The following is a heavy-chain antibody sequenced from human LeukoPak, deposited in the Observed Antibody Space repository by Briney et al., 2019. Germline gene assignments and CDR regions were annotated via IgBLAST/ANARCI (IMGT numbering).Heavy chain of an antibody. CDR2: IYYSGNT. D-gene: IGHD3-3*01. Sequence: SETLSLTCTVSGGSISSSSYYWGWIRQPPGKGLEWIGSIYYSGNTYYNPSLKSRATISVDTSKNQFSLKLSSVTAPDTALYYCARHKPADFWSGYFDFWGQGTLVTVSS. CDR3: ARHKPADFWSGYFDF. J-gene: IGHJ4*02. CDR1: GGSISSSSYY. V-gene: IGHV4-39*01.